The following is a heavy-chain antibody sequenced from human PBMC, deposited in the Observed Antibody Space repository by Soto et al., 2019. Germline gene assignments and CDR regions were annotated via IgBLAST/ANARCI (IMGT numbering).Heavy chain of an antibody. Sequence: PSETLSLTCTVSGGSISNYYWTWVRQSPEKGLEWIGYMYYNGNTNYNPSLKSRVTISIDTSKNQFSLTLNSVTAADTAVYYCASGGNWFDPWRQGVLVTVSS. J-gene: IGHJ5*02. D-gene: IGHD3-16*01. CDR2: MYYNGNT. CDR3: ASGGNWFDP. V-gene: IGHV4-59*12. CDR1: GGSISNYY.